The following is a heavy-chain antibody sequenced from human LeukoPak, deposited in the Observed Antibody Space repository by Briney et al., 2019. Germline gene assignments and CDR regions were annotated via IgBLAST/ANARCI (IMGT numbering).Heavy chain of an antibody. Sequence: ASVKVSCKASGGTFSSYAISWVRQAPGQGLEWMGGIIPIFGTANYAQKFQGRVTITADESTSTAYMELSSLRSDDTAVYYCARASIVGAMDAFDIWGQGTMVTVSS. V-gene: IGHV1-69*13. CDR2: IIPIFGTA. J-gene: IGHJ3*02. CDR1: GGTFSSYA. D-gene: IGHD1-26*01. CDR3: ARASIVGAMDAFDI.